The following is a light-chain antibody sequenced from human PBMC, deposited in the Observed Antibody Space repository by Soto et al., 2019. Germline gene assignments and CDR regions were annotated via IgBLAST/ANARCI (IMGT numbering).Light chain of an antibody. CDR2: GAS. Sequence: EIVLTQSPVTLSFSPGEIATLSCRASQSFSSNLAWYQQKPGQAPRLLIYGASTRATGIPARFSGSGSGTEFTLTISSLQSEDFAVYYCQQYNNWPRTFGQGTKVDI. CDR3: QQYNNWPRT. J-gene: IGKJ1*01. CDR1: QSFSSN. V-gene: IGKV3-15*01.